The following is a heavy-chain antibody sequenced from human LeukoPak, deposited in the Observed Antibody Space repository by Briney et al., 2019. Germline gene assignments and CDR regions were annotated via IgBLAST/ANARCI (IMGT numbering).Heavy chain of an antibody. Sequence: GGSLRLSCAASGFTFSNAWMSWVRQAPGKWLEWVGRIKSKTDGGTTDYAAPVKGRFTISRDDSKNTLYLQMNSLKTEDTAVYYCTTSPPYCSGGSCFDYWGQGTLVTVSS. CDR2: IKSKTDGGTT. D-gene: IGHD2-15*01. CDR3: TTSPPYCSGGSCFDY. J-gene: IGHJ4*02. CDR1: GFTFSNAW. V-gene: IGHV3-15*01.